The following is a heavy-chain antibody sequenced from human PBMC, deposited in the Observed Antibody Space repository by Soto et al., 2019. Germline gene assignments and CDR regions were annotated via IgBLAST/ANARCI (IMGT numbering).Heavy chain of an antibody. CDR1: GFTFSSYA. CDR2: ISYDGSNK. Sequence: GGSLRLSCAASGFTFSSYAMHWVRQAPGKGLEWVAVISYDGSNKYYADSVKGRFTISRDNSKNTLYLQMNSLRAEDTAVYYCARGPYGYFDYWGQGTLVTVSS. V-gene: IGHV3-30-3*01. CDR3: ARGPYGYFDY. D-gene: IGHD5-18*01. J-gene: IGHJ4*02.